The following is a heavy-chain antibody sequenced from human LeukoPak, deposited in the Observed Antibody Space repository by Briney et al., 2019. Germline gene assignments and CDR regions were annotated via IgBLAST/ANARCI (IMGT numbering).Heavy chain of an antibody. CDR2: IYYSGST. CDR3: ARQRYCSSTSCNWFDP. Sequence: PSETLSLTCTVSGGSINSNSYYWSWIRQPPGKGLEYIGNIYYSGSTYYNPSLKSRVTMSVDTSKNQFSLKLSSVTAADTAVYYCARQRYCSSTSCNWFDPWGQGTLVTVSS. J-gene: IGHJ5*02. D-gene: IGHD2-2*01. CDR1: GGSINSNSYY. V-gene: IGHV4-39*01.